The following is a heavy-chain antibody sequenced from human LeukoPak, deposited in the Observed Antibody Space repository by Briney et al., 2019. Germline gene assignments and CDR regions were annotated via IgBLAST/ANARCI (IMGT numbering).Heavy chain of an antibody. CDR3: ARDGAVAGLNWYFDL. D-gene: IGHD6-19*01. CDR2: IYSTGST. J-gene: IGHJ2*01. V-gene: IGHV4-59*01. CDR1: GVSISSSY. Sequence: ASETLSLTCTVSGVSISSSYWSWIRQPPGKGLECIGYIYSTGSTNYNPSLKSRVTMSVDTSKNQFSLRLSSVTAADTAVYYCARDGAVAGLNWYFDLWGRGTLVTVSS.